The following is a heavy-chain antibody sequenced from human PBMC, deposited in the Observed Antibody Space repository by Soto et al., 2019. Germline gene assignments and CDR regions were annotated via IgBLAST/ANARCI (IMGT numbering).Heavy chain of an antibody. V-gene: IGHV3-30*18. D-gene: IGHD2-21*01. J-gene: IGHJ4*02. CDR3: AKEARAGLLPNY. Sequence: LRLSCAASGFTFSSYGMHWVRQAPGKGLEWVAVISYDGSNKYYADSVKGRFTISRDNSKNTLYLQMNSLRAEDTAVYYCAKEARAGLLPNYWGQGTLVTVSS. CDR2: ISYDGSNK. CDR1: GFTFSSYG.